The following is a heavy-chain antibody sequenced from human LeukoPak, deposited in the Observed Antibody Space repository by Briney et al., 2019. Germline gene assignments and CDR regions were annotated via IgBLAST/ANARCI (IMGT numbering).Heavy chain of an antibody. CDR2: IYTSGST. V-gene: IGHV4-4*07. CDR1: GGSISSYY. Sequence: SETLSLSCTVSGGSISSYYWSWIRQPAGKGLEWIGRIYTSGSTNYNPSLKSLVTMSVDTSKNQFSLKLSSVTAADTAVYCCARAIYDSSGWHLDYWGQGTLVTVSS. CDR3: ARAIYDSSGWHLDY. J-gene: IGHJ4*02. D-gene: IGHD3-22*01.